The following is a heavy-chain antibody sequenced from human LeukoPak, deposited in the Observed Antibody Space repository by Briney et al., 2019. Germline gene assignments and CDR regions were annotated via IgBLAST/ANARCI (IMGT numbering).Heavy chain of an antibody. CDR3: ARGGWEAAGIFWGSYRLDY. V-gene: IGHV1-8*03. Sequence: ASVNVSCKASGYTFTSYDINWVGQATGQGLEWMGWMNPNRGNTGYAQKFQGRVTITRNTSISTAYIELRRLRSEDTAVYYCARGGWEAAGIFWGSYRLDYWGQGTLVTVSS. D-gene: IGHD3-16*02. CDR1: GYTFTSYD. CDR2: MNPNRGNT. J-gene: IGHJ4*02.